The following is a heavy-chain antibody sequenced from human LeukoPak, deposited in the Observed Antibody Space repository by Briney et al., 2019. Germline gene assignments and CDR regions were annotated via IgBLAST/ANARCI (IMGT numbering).Heavy chain of an antibody. Sequence: SVKVSCKASGGTFSSYAISWVRQAPGQGLEWMGGIIPIFGTANYAQKFQGRVTITADESTSTAYMELSSLRSEDTAVYYCAGGYYYDSSGYYPTRTRFGYWDQGTLVTVSS. V-gene: IGHV1-69*13. J-gene: IGHJ4*02. CDR3: AGGYYYDSSGYYPTRTRFGY. CDR2: IIPIFGTA. D-gene: IGHD3-22*01. CDR1: GGTFSSYA.